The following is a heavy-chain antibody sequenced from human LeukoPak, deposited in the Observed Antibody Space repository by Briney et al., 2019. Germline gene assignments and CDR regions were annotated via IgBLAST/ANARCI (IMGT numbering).Heavy chain of an antibody. V-gene: IGHV3-11*06. CDR2: ISSRTSSHT. D-gene: IGHD2/OR15-2a*01. CDR1: GFTFSEHY. J-gene: IGHJ4*02. CDR3: ARVKGDYCVDY. Sequence: GGSLRLSCAASGFTFSEHYMRWMPKAPGKALEWVSYISSRTSSHTKYADSVKGRFTISRDNAKNSLYLQMNSLRAEDTAVYYCARVKGDYCVDYWGQGTVVTVSS.